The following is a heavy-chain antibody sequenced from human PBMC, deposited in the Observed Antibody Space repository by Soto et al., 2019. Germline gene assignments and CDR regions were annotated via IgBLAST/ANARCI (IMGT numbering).Heavy chain of an antibody. J-gene: IGHJ3*01. CDR1: GFTFSSND. V-gene: IGHV3-53*01. CDR2: IYSGGST. Sequence: EVQLVESGGGLIQPGGSLRLSCAASGFTFSSNDMNWVRQPPGKGLEWVSLIYSGGSTYYAASVNGRFTISRDNSKNTLYLQMSSLRAEATAVYYCATRPLLPGAPWGQGTMVTVSS. D-gene: IGHD3-22*01. CDR3: ATRPLLPGAP.